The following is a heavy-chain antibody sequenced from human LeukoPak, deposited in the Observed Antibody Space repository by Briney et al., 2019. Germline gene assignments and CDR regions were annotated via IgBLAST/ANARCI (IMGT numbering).Heavy chain of an antibody. Sequence: PSETLSLTCTVPGGSISSSSYYWGWIRQPPGKGLEWIGSIYYSGSTYYNPSLKSRVTISVDTSKNQFSLKLSSVTAADTAVYYCASPIAARPPWGQGTLVTVSS. CDR3: ASPIAARPP. CDR1: GGSISSSSYY. D-gene: IGHD6-6*01. J-gene: IGHJ5*02. V-gene: IGHV4-39*01. CDR2: IYYSGST.